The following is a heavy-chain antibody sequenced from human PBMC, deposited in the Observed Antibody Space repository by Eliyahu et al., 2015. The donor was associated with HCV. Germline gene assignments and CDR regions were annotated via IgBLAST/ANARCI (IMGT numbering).Heavy chain of an antibody. D-gene: IGHD3-9*01. V-gene: IGHV3-30*03. CDR3: ARVRLHYDTVTGPP. CDR2: ISYDGSSQ. J-gene: IGHJ5*02. CDR1: GFTFSHYA. Sequence: QVQLVESGGGVVQPGRSLRLSCVASGFTFSHYAMHWVRQAPDKGLEWVAVISYDGSSQHYADFVKGRFTISRDNSKNTLYLQIDSLRPEDTAVYYCARVRLHYDTVTGPPWGQGTLVTVSS.